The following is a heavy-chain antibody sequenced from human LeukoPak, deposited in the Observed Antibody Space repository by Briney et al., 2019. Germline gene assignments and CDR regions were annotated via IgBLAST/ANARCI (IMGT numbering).Heavy chain of an antibody. CDR2: ISSSSSTI. CDR1: GFTFSSYS. D-gene: IGHD1-7*01. Sequence: GGSLRLSCAASGFTFSSYSMNWVRQAPGKGLEWVSYISSSSSTIYYADSVKGRFTISRDNAKNSLYLQMNSLRAEDTAVYYCATAEEYNWNYVLGYWGQGTLVTVSS. CDR3: ATAEEYNWNYVLGY. V-gene: IGHV3-48*04. J-gene: IGHJ4*02.